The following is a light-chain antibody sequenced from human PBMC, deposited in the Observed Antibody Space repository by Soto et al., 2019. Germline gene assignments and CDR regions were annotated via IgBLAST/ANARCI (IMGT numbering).Light chain of an antibody. CDR3: SSYSGTNNLLI. CDR1: SNDVGNYNY. CDR2: EVS. Sequence: QSALTQPPSASGSPGQSVTISCTGTSNDVGNYNYVSWYQQHPGKAPKVLISEVSKRPSGVPDRFSGSKSGNMASLTVSGLQAEDEADYYSSSYSGTNNLLIFGGGTKLTVL. J-gene: IGLJ2*01. V-gene: IGLV2-8*01.